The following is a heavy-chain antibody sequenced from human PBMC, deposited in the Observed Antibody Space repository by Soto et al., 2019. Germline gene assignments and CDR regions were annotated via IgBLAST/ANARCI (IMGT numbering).Heavy chain of an antibody. CDR2: MNPNSGNT. CDR3: ARVPDYGDTRPPVWFDP. J-gene: IGHJ5*02. D-gene: IGHD4-17*01. Sequence: ASVKVSCKASGYTFTSYDINWVRQATGQGLEWMGGMNPNSGNTGYAQKFQGRVTITTNTSTSTAYMELSSLRSEDTAVYYCARVPDYGDTRPPVWFDPWGQGTLVTVSS. V-gene: IGHV1-8*01. CDR1: GYTFTSYD.